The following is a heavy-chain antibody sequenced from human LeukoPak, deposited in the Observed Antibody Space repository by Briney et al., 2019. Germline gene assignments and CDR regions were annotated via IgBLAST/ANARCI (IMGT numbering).Heavy chain of an antibody. CDR2: INHSGST. Sequence: SETLSLTCAVYGGSFSGYYWSWIRQPPGKGLEWIGEINHSGSTNYNPSLKSRVTISVDTSKNQFSLKLSSATAADTAVYYCARVVADFWSGYYMSRDYYFDYWGQGTLVTVSS. J-gene: IGHJ4*02. CDR1: GGSFSGYY. V-gene: IGHV4-34*01. CDR3: ARVVADFWSGYYMSRDYYFDY. D-gene: IGHD3-3*01.